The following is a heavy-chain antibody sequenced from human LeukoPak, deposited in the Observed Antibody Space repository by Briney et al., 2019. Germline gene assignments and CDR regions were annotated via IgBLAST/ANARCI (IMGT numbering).Heavy chain of an antibody. Sequence: GGSLRLSRAASGFTFSSYAMSWVRQVPGKGLEWVSVISGSGDNTYYADSVKGRFTISRDNSKNMLYLQMNSLRAEDTAVYYCAKWKYSNPGIDDYWGQGTLVTVSS. D-gene: IGHD6-13*01. J-gene: IGHJ4*02. CDR1: GFTFSSYA. CDR2: ISGSGDNT. V-gene: IGHV3-23*01. CDR3: AKWKYSNPGIDDY.